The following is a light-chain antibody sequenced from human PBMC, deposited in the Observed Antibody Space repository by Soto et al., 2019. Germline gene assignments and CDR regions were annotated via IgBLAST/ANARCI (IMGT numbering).Light chain of an antibody. CDR2: DVT. J-gene: IGLJ2*01. Sequence: QSVLTQPASVSGSPGQSITISCSGTSSDFGGYNYVSWYQQHPGKAPKLLIYDVTNRPSGVSNRFSGSKFGNTASLTISGLQAGDEGDYYCSSYTTPPTVVAFGGGTKLTVL. CDR3: SSYTTPPTVVA. CDR1: SSDFGGYNY. V-gene: IGLV2-14*03.